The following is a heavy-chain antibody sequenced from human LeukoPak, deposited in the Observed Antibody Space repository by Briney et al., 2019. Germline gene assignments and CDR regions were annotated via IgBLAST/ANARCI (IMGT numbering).Heavy chain of an antibody. CDR3: ARVPRAAAGIPRREYFQH. V-gene: IGHV1-8*01. Sequence: GASVKVSCKASGYTFTSYDINWVRQATGQGLEWMGWMNPNSGNTGYAQKFQGRVTMTRDTSISTAYMELSRLRSDDTAVYYCARVPRAAAGIPRREYFQHWGQGTLVTVSS. CDR1: GYTFTSYD. CDR2: MNPNSGNT. D-gene: IGHD6-13*01. J-gene: IGHJ1*01.